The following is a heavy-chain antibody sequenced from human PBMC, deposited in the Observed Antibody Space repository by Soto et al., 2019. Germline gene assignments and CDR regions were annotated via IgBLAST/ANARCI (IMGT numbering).Heavy chain of an antibody. Sequence: QVHLVQSGAEVKKPGDSVQVSCKASVYSFTSYGISWVRQAAGQGLEWMAWISGYNGKTRFAPKYQGRLTMTIDTSTSSAYTDLRRRRSDDAAMYSCARDKMVNTDTWFDLWGQGTRVTVSS. CDR1: VYSFTSYG. V-gene: IGHV1-18*01. CDR2: ISGYNGKT. CDR3: ARDKMVNTDTWFDL. J-gene: IGHJ5*02. D-gene: IGHD5-18*01.